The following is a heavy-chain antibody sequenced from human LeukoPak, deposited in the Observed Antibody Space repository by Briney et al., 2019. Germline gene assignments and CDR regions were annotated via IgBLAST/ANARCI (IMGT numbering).Heavy chain of an antibody. D-gene: IGHD6-13*01. CDR3: ARMSSSWSYDAFDI. CDR1: GFTVSSNY. CDR2: IYSGGST. J-gene: IGHJ3*02. V-gene: IGHV3-66*01. Sequence: GGSLRLSCAASGFTVSSNYMSGVRQAPGKGLEWVSVIYSGGSTYYADSVKGRFTISRDNSKNTLYLQMNSLRAEDTAVYYCARMSSSWSYDAFDIWGQGTMVTVSS.